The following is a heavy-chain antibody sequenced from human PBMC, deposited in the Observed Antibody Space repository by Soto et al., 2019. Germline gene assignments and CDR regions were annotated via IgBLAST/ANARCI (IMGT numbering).Heavy chain of an antibody. V-gene: IGHV4-39*01. CDR1: GGSISSSSYY. CDR3: ARRTPFLIVPAYYFYY. CDR2: IYYSGST. D-gene: IGHD1-26*01. J-gene: IGHJ4*01. Sequence: QLQLQESGPGLVKPSATLSLTCTVSGGSISSSSYYWGWIRQPPGKGLEWIGSIYYSGSTYYNPSLKSRVTISVDTSKNQFALKLSSVTAADTAVYYCARRTPFLIVPAYYFYYWGQGTLVTVSS.